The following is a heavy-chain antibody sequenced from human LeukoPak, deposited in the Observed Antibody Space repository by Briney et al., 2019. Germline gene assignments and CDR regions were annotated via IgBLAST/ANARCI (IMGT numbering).Heavy chain of an antibody. CDR1: GFIVSNNY. CDR3: ATRGRSGYYYGMDV. CDR2: ISSRGAT. J-gene: IGHJ6*02. D-gene: IGHD1-26*01. V-gene: IGHV3-66*01. Sequence: GGSLRLSCAASGFIVSNNYMSWARRAPGKGLEWVSIISSRGATYYTDSVKGRFTISRDNSQNTLYLQMNSLRAEDTAVYYCATRGRSGYYYGMDVWGPGTTVTVSS.